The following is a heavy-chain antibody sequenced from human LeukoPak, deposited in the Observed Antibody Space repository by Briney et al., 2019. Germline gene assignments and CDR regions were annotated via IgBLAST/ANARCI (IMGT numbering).Heavy chain of an antibody. CDR1: GFTFSSYA. D-gene: IGHD3-10*01. J-gene: IGHJ4*02. CDR2: ISYDGSNK. CDR3: ARDRHGVRGVISENFDY. V-gene: IGHV3-30-3*01. Sequence: GRSLRLSCAASGFTFSSYAMHWVRQAPGKGLEWVAVISYDGSNKYYADSVKSRFTISRDNSKNTLYLQMNSLRAEDTAVYYCARDRHGVRGVISENFDYWGQGTLVTVSS.